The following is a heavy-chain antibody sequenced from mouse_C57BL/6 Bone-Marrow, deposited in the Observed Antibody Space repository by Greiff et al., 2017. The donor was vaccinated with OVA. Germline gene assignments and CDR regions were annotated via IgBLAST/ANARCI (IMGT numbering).Heavy chain of an antibody. J-gene: IGHJ4*01. V-gene: IGHV1-63*01. Sequence: QVQLKQSGAELVRPGTSVKMSCKASGYTFTNYWIGWAKQRPGHGLEWIGDIYPGGGYTNYNEKFKGKAPLTADKSSSTAYMQFSSLTSEDSAIYYCARKGVPYTMDYWGQVTSVTVSS. CDR3: ARKGVPYTMDY. CDR2: IYPGGGYT. CDR1: GYTFTNYW. D-gene: IGHD2-14*01.